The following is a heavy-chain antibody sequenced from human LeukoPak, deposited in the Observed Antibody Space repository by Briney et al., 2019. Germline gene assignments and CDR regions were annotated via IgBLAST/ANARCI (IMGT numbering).Heavy chain of an antibody. V-gene: IGHV4-61*08. Sequence: PSETLSLTCTVSGDSISSGDYYWSWIRQPPGKGLEWIGYIYYSGSTNYNPSLKSRVTISVDTSKNQFSLKLSSVTAADTAVYYCARGRSLWFGELWYYYYYMDVWGKGTTVTVSS. CDR3: ARGRSLWFGELWYYYYYMDV. J-gene: IGHJ6*03. CDR1: GDSISSGDYY. CDR2: IYYSGST. D-gene: IGHD3-10*01.